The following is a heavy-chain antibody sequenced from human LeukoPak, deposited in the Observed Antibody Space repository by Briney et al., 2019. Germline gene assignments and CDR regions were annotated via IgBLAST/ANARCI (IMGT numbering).Heavy chain of an antibody. CDR3: ARDYRSGYYYGMDV. J-gene: IGHJ6*02. Sequence: PGGSLRLSCAASGFTFSSYSMNWVRQAPGKGLEWVSSISSSSSYIYYADSVKGRFTISRDNAKNSLYLQMNSLRAEDTAVYYCARDYRSGYYYGMDVWGQGTTATVSS. D-gene: IGHD6-25*01. CDR2: ISSSSSYI. CDR1: GFTFSSYS. V-gene: IGHV3-21*01.